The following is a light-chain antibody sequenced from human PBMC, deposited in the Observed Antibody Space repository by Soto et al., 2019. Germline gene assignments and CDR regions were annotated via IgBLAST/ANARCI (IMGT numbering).Light chain of an antibody. V-gene: IGKV3-20*01. CDR3: HQYGSAPWT. J-gene: IGKJ1*01. CDR2: GAS. CDR1: QSVSSNH. Sequence: IVLTQSPGTLSLSPGERGALSCRASQSVSSNHVAWHQQKPGQAPRLLISGASNRATGTPDRFRGSGSGTDFTLTITRLEPEDFAVYYCHQYGSAPWTFGQGTKVDNK.